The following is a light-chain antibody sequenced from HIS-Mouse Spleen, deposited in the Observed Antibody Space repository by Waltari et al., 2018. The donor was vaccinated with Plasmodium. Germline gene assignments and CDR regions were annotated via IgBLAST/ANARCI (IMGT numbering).Light chain of an antibody. CDR1: SSEVGSYNL. Sequence: QSALTQPASVSGSPGQSITISCTGTSSEVGSYNLVSWYQQHPGKAPKPMIYEGSKRPSGVSNRFSGSKSGNTASLTISGLQAEDEADYYCCSYAGSSTFVVFGGGTKLTVL. J-gene: IGLJ2*01. CDR3: CSYAGSSTFVV. V-gene: IGLV2-23*03. CDR2: EGS.